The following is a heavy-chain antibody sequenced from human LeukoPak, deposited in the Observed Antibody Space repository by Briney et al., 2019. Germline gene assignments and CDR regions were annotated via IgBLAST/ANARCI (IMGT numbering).Heavy chain of an antibody. D-gene: IGHD2-15*01. CDR3: ARADCSGGICHTFDY. Sequence: ESGPGLVKPSQTLSLTCTVSGASISSGGHYWSWIRQHPGKGLEWIGYIYYSGSTSYNPSLKSRITISVDTSKNQFSLKVSSVTAADTAVYYCARADCSGGICHTFDYWGQGTLVTVSS. J-gene: IGHJ4*02. CDR1: GASISSGGHY. CDR2: IYYSGST. V-gene: IGHV4-31*03.